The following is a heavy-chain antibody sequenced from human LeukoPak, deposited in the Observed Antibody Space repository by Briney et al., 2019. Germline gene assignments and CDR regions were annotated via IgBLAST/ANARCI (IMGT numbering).Heavy chain of an antibody. Sequence: SGPALAHPTQTLTLTCTFSGFSLTTRGMRVSWIRQTPAKALEWLARIDWDDDKFHSPSLKTRLTITKDTSKNQVVLTMTNMDPVDTGTYFCARTSTYCYPVNCFFEYWGLGTLVTVSS. J-gene: IGHJ4*02. CDR3: ARTSTYCYPVNCFFEY. CDR2: IDWDDDK. CDR1: GFSLTTRGMR. D-gene: IGHD2-21*01. V-gene: IGHV2-70*04.